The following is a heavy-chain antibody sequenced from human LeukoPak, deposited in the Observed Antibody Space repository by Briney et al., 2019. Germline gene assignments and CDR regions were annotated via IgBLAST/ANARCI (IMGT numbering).Heavy chain of an antibody. Sequence: GGSLRLSCAASGSNVSTNYMTWIRQAPGKGLEWVSLIYGADAAYYAESVRGRLMISRDNLKNTLFLQMNSLRVEDTAVYYCVTSTGQQFIPYDYWGQGTHVTVSS. D-gene: IGHD6-13*01. V-gene: IGHV3-66*02. CDR1: GSNVSTNY. CDR3: VTSTGQQFIPYDY. CDR2: IYGADAA. J-gene: IGHJ4*02.